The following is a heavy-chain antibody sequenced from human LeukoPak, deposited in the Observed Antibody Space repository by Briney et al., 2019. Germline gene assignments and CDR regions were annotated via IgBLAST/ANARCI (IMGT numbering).Heavy chain of an antibody. CDR1: GFSFSTFE. D-gene: IGHD1-1*01. J-gene: IGHJ4*02. CDR3: IYNPFDY. Sequence: GGSLRLSCAASGFSFSTFEMNWVRQAPGKGLEWISYISGSGTTIYYADSVKGRFTISRDNAKNSLYLQMNSLRAEDTAVYYCIYNPFDYWGQGTLVTVSS. CDR2: ISGSGTTI. V-gene: IGHV3-48*03.